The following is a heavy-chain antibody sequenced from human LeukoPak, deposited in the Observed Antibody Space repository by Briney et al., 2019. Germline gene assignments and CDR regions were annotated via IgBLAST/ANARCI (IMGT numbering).Heavy chain of an antibody. CDR2: INHSGST. J-gene: IGHJ5*02. CDR1: GGSFSGYC. V-gene: IGHV4-34*01. Sequence: SETLSLTCAVHGGSFSGYCWSWIRQPPGKGLEWIGEINHSGSTNYNTYLQRRVTLSVDTSNNHFSLKLSSVTAADTAVYYCARGPIVVVPAARVAGWFDPWGQGTLVTVSS. D-gene: IGHD2-2*01. CDR3: ARGPIVVVPAARVAGWFDP.